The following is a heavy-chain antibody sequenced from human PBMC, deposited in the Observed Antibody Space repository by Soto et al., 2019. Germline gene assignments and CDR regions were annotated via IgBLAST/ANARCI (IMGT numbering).Heavy chain of an antibody. V-gene: IGHV3-7*01. D-gene: IGHD6-19*01. J-gene: IGHJ4*02. CDR3: ARPNSGNHFARDS. CDR2: INADGSET. CDR1: GFAFSTYR. Sequence: GGSLRLSGAASGFAFSTYRMAGFRQCPGEGLEWVANINADGSETDYLASVQGRFTISSDNAKNSPYLQMDNLRAEDTAMYYCARPNSGNHFARDSWGQGALVTVSS.